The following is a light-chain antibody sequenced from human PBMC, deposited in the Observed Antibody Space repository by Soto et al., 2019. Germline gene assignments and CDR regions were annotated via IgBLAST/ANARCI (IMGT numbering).Light chain of an antibody. CDR3: MQALQTPWT. CDR1: QSLLHSNGYTY. J-gene: IGKJ1*01. CDR2: LGS. V-gene: IGKV2-28*01. Sequence: DIVMTQSPLSLPVTPGEPASISCRSSQSLLHSNGYTYLDWYLQKPGQSPHLLIYLGSNRASGVPDRFSGRGSGTDFTLKISRVEAEDVGVYYCMQALQTPWTFGQGTKVEIK.